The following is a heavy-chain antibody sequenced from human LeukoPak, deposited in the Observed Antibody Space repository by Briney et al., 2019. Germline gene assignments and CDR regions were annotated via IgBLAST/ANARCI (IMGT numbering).Heavy chain of an antibody. D-gene: IGHD4-23*01. CDR1: GFTFSSYW. V-gene: IGHV3-74*01. Sequence: PGGSLRLSCAASGFTFSSYWMHWVPQAPGKGLVWFSRINSDGSSTSYADSVKGRFTISRDNAKNTLYLQMNSLRAEDTAVYYCARARYGGNYYFDYWGQGTLVTVSS. CDR2: INSDGSST. CDR3: ARARYGGNYYFDY. J-gene: IGHJ4*02.